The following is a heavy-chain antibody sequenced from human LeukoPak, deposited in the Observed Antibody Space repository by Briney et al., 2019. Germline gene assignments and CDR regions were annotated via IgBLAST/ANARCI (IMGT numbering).Heavy chain of an antibody. V-gene: IGHV1-2*02. J-gene: IGHJ4*02. CDR2: INPNSGGT. D-gene: IGHD1-26*01. CDR3: AVGQWELLDY. CDR1: GYTFTSYY. Sequence: RASVKVSCRASGYTFTSYYMRWLRQAPGQGLEGMGWINPNSGGTNYAQTFQGRVTMTRDTSITTAYMELSRLRSADTAVYYCAVGQWELLDYWGQGTLVTVSS.